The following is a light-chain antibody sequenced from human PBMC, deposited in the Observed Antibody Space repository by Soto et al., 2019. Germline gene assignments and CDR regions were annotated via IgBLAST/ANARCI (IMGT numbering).Light chain of an antibody. CDR1: SSDVGAYNY. CDR3: SSYATTNTVI. J-gene: IGLJ2*01. Sequence: QSALTQPASVSGSPGQSITFSCTGTSSDVGAYNYVSWYQHLPGKAPKLMIYDVSNRPSGVSNRFSGSKSGNTASLTISGLQAEDEADYYCSSYATTNTVIFGGGTKLTVL. V-gene: IGLV2-14*03. CDR2: DVS.